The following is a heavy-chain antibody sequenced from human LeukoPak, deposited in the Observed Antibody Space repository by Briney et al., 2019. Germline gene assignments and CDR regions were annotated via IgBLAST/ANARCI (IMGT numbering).Heavy chain of an antibody. CDR3: AGVSGNYPNSWFDP. CDR2: IWYDGSDK. D-gene: IGHD1-26*01. J-gene: IGHJ5*02. CDR1: GFNFRSYD. V-gene: IGHV3-33*01. Sequence: PGGSLRLSCAASGFNFRSYDMHWVRQAPGKGLEWVAIIWYDGSDKYYADSVKGRFTISRDNSKNTLYLRMNSLRVEDTAVYYCAGVSGNYPNSWFDPWGQGTLVTVSS.